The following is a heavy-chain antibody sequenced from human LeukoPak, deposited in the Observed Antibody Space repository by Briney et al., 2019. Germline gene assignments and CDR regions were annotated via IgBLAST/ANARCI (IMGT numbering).Heavy chain of an antibody. CDR3: ARGRRYQLLHNWFDP. CDR2: INHSEST. V-gene: IGHV4-34*01. D-gene: IGHD2-2*01. Sequence: SETLSLTCAVYGGSFSGYYWSWIRQPPGKGLEWIGEINHSESTNYNPSLKSRVTISVDTSKNQFSLKLSSVTAADTAVHYCARGRRYQLLHNWFDPWGQGTLVTVSS. J-gene: IGHJ5*02. CDR1: GGSFSGYY.